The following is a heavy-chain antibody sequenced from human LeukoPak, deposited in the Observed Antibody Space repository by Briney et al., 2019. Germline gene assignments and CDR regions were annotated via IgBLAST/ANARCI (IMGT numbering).Heavy chain of an antibody. J-gene: IGHJ6*03. D-gene: IGHD1-26*01. CDR1: GFTLDDYG. V-gene: IGHV3-20*04. CDR3: ARLGGPDYYFFYYMDV. CDR2: INWSGDGT. Sequence: RPGGSLRLSCAASGFTLDDYGMSWVRQVPGKGLEWICGINWSGDGTGYADSVKGRFTISRDNAKNSLYLQMDSLRAEDTALYYCARLGGPDYYFFYYMDVWGKGTTVTVSS.